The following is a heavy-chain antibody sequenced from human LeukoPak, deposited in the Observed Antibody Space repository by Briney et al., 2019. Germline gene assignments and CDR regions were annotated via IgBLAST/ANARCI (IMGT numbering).Heavy chain of an antibody. J-gene: IGHJ4*02. CDR1: GGSFSGYY. D-gene: IGHD1-14*01. CDR3: ARGYYQWMTQPGFDY. CDR2: INHSGST. V-gene: IGHV4-34*01. Sequence: SETLSLTCAVYGGSFSGYYCSWIRQPPGKGLEWIGEINHSGSTNYNPSLKSRVTISVDTFKNQFSLKLSSVTAADTAVYYCARGYYQWMTQPGFDYSGQGTPCTVSS.